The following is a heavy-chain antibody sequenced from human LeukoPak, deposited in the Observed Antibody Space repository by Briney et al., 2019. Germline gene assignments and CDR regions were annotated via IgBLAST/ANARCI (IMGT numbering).Heavy chain of an antibody. CDR1: GGSISSSSYY. Sequence: SETLSLTCTVSGGSISSSSYYWGWIRQPPGKGLEWIGSIYYSGSTYYNPSLKSRVTISVDTSKDQFSLKLSSVTAADTAVYYCATTDYDSSGYYEAPPRYWGQGTLVTVSS. CDR2: IYYSGST. CDR3: ATTDYDSSGYYEAPPRY. D-gene: IGHD3-22*01. J-gene: IGHJ4*02. V-gene: IGHV4-39*07.